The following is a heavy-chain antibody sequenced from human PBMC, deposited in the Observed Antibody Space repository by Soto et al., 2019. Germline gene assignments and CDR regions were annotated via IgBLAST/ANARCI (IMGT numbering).Heavy chain of an antibody. J-gene: IGHJ3*02. CDR3: ARDPVVVVAADDDAFDI. D-gene: IGHD2-15*01. Sequence: PGGSLRLSCAASGFTFSSYSMNWVRQAPGKGLEWVSSISSSSSYIYYADSVKGRFTISRDNAKNSLYLQMNSLRAEDTAVYYCARDPVVVVAADDDAFDIWGQGTMVTVSS. V-gene: IGHV3-21*01. CDR2: ISSSSSYI. CDR1: GFTFSSYS.